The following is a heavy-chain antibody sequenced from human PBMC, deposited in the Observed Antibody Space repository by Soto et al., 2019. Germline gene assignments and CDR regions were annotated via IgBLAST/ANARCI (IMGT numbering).Heavy chain of an antibody. CDR1: GYTFSSYA. Sequence: ASVQVSCKASGYTFSSYAIHWVRQAPGQGLEWMGWINAGNGNTKYSQKFQGRVTTTRDTSASTAYMELNSLKAEDTAVYYCARGHDSGSYYSLPLSYWGQGTLVTVSS. CDR2: INAGNGNT. V-gene: IGHV1-3*01. CDR3: ARGHDSGSYYSLPLSY. J-gene: IGHJ4*02. D-gene: IGHD3-10*01.